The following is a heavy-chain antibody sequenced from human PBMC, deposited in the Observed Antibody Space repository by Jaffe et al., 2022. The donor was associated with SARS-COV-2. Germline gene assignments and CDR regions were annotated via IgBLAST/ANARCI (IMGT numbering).Heavy chain of an antibody. Sequence: QVQLVESGGGVVQPGRSLRLSCAASGFTFSSYAMHWVRQAPGKGLEWVAVISYDGSNKYYADSVKGRFTISRDNSKNTLYLQMNSLRAEDTAVYYCARDPKVVAATIYYYYGMDVWGQGTTVTVSS. V-gene: IGHV3-30-3*01. CDR1: GFTFSSYA. CDR2: ISYDGSNK. D-gene: IGHD2-15*01. J-gene: IGHJ6*02. CDR3: ARDPKVVAATIYYYYGMDV.